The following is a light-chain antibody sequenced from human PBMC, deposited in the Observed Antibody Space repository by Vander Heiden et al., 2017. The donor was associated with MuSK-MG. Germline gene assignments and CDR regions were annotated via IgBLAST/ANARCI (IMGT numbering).Light chain of an antibody. V-gene: IGKV1-NL1*01. J-gene: IGKJ2*01. CDR1: QGIRYS. Sequence: DIQMTQSPSSLSASVGDRVTITCRASQGIRYSLAWYQQKPGKAPKLLLYAASTLESGVPSRFSGSGSGTDYTLTISSLQPDDFATYYCQQYYSPPYTFGPGTKLDIK. CDR3: QQYYSPPYT. CDR2: AAS.